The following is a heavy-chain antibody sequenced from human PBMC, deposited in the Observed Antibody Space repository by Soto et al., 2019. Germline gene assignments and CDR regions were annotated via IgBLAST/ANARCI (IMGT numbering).Heavy chain of an antibody. V-gene: IGHV3-30*18. J-gene: IGHJ4*02. D-gene: IGHD5-12*01. Sequence: QVQLVESGGGVVQPGRSLRLSCAASGFTFSSYGMHWVRQAPGKGLEWVGVISYDGSNKYYADSVKGRFSISRDNSRNTLYLQMNSLRAEDTAVYYCAKGGYSGYDHGDYWGQGTLVTVSS. CDR1: GFTFSSYG. CDR2: ISYDGSNK. CDR3: AKGGYSGYDHGDY.